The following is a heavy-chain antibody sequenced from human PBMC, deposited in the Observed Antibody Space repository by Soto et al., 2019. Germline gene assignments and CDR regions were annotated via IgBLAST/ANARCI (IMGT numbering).Heavy chain of an antibody. V-gene: IGHV1-69*01. D-gene: IGHD1-26*01. CDR1: GGTFSSYA. J-gene: IGHJ4*02. CDR2: IIPIFGTA. Sequence: QVQLVQSGAEVKKPGSSVKVSCKASGGTFSSYAISWVRQAPGQGLEWMGGIIPIFGTANYAQKFQGRVTITADESTSTAYMGLSSLRSEDTAVYYCASGPTVGATTNEDYWGQGTLVTVSS. CDR3: ASGPTVGATTNEDY.